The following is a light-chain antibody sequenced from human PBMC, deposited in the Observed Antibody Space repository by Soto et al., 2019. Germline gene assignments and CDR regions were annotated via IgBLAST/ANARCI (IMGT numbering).Light chain of an antibody. CDR3: QSYDSSLSGWL. V-gene: IGLV1-40*01. CDR2: GDS. J-gene: IGLJ3*02. CDR1: SSNIGAGYN. Sequence: QSVLTQPPSVSGAPGQRVTISCTGISSNIGAGYNVHWYQQVPGTAPKLPIYGDSNRPSGVPDRFSGSKSGTSASLAITGLQAEDEADYYCQSYDSSLSGWLFGGGTKLTV.